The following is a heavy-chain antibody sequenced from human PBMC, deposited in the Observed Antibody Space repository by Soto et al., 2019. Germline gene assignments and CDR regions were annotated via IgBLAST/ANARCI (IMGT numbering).Heavy chain of an antibody. CDR1: GYSFFSYY. J-gene: IGHJ5*02. D-gene: IGHD3-3*02. CDR2: FLARGGNT. Sequence: QVQLVQSGAAVGKPGASVKVSCKASGYSFFSYYIHWVRQAPGQVLAWMGRFLARGGNTEYAQRFSGRASMTRDRSTTNTVSLELTTLTSEDTAVYYCARGGATICGVIGSWGEVTRVAVSA. V-gene: IGHV1-46*01. CDR3: ARGGATICGVIGS.